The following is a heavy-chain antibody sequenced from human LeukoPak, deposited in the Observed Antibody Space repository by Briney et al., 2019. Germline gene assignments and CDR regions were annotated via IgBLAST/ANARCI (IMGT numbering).Heavy chain of an antibody. V-gene: IGHV4-39*01. CDR1: GDSISSHSYF. CDR2: IHYIGST. CDR3: AKTLPYSGGWRATFDF. D-gene: IGHD6-19*01. Sequence: SETLSLTCTVSGDSISSHSYFWGWIRQPPGMGLEWIWNIHYIGSTYYNPSLKSRVTISVDTSTNQFSLKLSSVTAADTAVYCCAKTLPYSGGWRATFDFWGQGTLVTVSS. J-gene: IGHJ4*02.